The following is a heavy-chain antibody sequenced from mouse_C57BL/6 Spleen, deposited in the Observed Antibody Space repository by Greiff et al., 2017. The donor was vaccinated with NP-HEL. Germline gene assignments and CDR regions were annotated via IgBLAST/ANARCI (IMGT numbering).Heavy chain of an antibody. CDR2: IYPGDGDT. D-gene: IGHD3-2*02. CDR1: GYAFSSSW. J-gene: IGHJ4*01. Sequence: QVQLKESGPELVKPGASVKISCKASGYAFSSSWMNWVKQRPGKGLEWIGRIYPGDGDTNYNGKFKGKATLTADKSSSTAYMQLSSLTSEDSAVYFCARSGDSSGYKFDYAMDYWGQGTSVTVSS. CDR3: ARSGDSSGYKFDYAMDY. V-gene: IGHV1-82*01.